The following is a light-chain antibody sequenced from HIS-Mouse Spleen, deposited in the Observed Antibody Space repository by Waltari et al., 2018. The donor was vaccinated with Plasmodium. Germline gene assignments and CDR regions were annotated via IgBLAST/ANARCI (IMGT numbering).Light chain of an antibody. J-gene: IGLJ2*01. CDR2: GDS. V-gene: IGLV3-21*03. CDR3: QVWDSSSDQPDVV. CDR1: NIGSKS. Sequence: SYVLTQPPSVSVAPGKTARITCGGNNIGSKSVQWYQQKPGQAPVLVVYGDSDRPSGIPGRFSGSNAGNTATLTLSRVEGGDEGDDYCQVWDSSSDQPDVVFGGGTKLTVL.